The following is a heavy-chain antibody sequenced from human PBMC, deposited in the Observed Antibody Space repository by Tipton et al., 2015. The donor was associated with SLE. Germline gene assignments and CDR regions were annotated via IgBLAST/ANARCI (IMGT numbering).Heavy chain of an antibody. CDR3: ARGQLGELDY. CDR1: GGSISSGSYY. D-gene: IGHD7-27*01. Sequence: TLSLTCTVSGGSISSGSYYWSWIRQPAGKGLEWIGRIYTSGSTNYNPSLKSRVTISVDTSKNQFSLKLSSVTAADTAVYYCARGQLGELDYWGQGTLVPVSS. CDR2: IYTSGST. V-gene: IGHV4-61*02. J-gene: IGHJ4*02.